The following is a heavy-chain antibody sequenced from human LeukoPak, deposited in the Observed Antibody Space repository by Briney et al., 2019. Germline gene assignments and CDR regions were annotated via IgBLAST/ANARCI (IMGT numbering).Heavy chain of an antibody. D-gene: IGHD3-22*01. CDR2: INHSGST. CDR3: ARGQPFSAVWIVVVIGFDI. J-gene: IGHJ3*02. V-gene: IGHV4-34*01. Sequence: SETLSLTCAVYGGSFSGYYWSWIRQPPGKGLEWIGEINHSGSTNYNPSLKSRVTISVDTSKNQFSLKLSSVTAADTAVYYCARGQPFSAVWIVVVIGFDIWGQGTMVTVSS. CDR1: GGSFSGYY.